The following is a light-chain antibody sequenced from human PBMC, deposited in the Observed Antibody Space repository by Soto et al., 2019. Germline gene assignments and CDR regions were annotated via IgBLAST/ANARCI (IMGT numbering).Light chain of an antibody. CDR3: AAWDASLNGVV. CDR2: SNN. Sequence: QSVLTQPPSASGTPGQRVTISCSGSSSNIGSKTVNWYQQLSGTAPKLLIYSNNQRPSEVPDRFSGSKSGTSASLAISGLQSEHEADYYCAAWDASLNGVVFGGGTKLTVL. V-gene: IGLV1-44*01. J-gene: IGLJ2*01. CDR1: SSNIGSKT.